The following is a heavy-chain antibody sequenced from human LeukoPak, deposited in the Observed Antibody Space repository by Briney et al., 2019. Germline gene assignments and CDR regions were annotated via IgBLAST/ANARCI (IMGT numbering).Heavy chain of an antibody. CDR1: GYTFTSYD. CDR3: ARGFRLRGVATIVYYYYMDV. CDR2: MNPNSGNT. Sequence: ASVKVSCQASGYTFTSYDINWVRQATGQGLEWMGWMNPNSGNTGYAQKFQGRVTITRNTSISTAYMELSSLRSEDTAVYYCARGFRLRGVATIVYYYYMDVWGKGTTVTVSS. V-gene: IGHV1-8*03. D-gene: IGHD5-12*01. J-gene: IGHJ6*03.